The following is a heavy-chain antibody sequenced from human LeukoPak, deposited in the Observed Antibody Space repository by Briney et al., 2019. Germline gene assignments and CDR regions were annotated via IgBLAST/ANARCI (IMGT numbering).Heavy chain of an antibody. J-gene: IGHJ5*02. Sequence: PSETLSLTCTASGGTISNYYWSWIRQPPGKGLEWIGYMLYSGSINYNPPLKSRATISVDMPKNQFSLNLSSVTAADTAIYYCARGAIFGIIKTSFDPWGQGTLVTVSS. D-gene: IGHD3-3*01. V-gene: IGHV4-59*01. CDR2: MLYSGSI. CDR3: ARGAIFGIIKTSFDP. CDR1: GGTISNYY.